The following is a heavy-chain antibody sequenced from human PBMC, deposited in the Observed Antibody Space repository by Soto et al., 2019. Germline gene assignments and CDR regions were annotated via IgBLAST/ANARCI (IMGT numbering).Heavy chain of an antibody. Sequence: GASVKVSCKASGGTFSSYAISWVRQAPGQGLEWMGGIIPIFGTANYAQKFQGRVTITADESTSTAYMELSSLRSEDTAVYYCAREWRYYDKTGMDVWGQGTTVTVSS. J-gene: IGHJ6*02. CDR1: GGTFSSYA. D-gene: IGHD3-22*01. V-gene: IGHV1-69*13. CDR3: AREWRYYDKTGMDV. CDR2: IIPIFGTA.